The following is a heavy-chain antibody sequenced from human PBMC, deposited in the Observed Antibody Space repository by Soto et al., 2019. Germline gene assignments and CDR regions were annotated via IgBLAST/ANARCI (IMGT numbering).Heavy chain of an antibody. CDR3: ARLLFDYSKPSSLDYYYYMDV. CDR1: GYSFTSYW. V-gene: IGHV5-51*01. D-gene: IGHD4-4*01. CDR2: IYPGDSDT. J-gene: IGHJ6*03. Sequence: PGESLKISCKGSGYSFTSYWIGWVRQMPGKGLEWMGIIYPGDSDTRYSPSFQGQVTISADKSISTAYLQWSSLKASDTAMYYCARLLFDYSKPSSLDYYYYMDVWGKGTTVTVSS.